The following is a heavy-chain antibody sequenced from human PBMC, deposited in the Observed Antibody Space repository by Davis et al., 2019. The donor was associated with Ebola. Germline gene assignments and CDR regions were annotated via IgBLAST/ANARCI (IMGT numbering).Heavy chain of an antibody. V-gene: IGHV4-61*01. J-gene: IGHJ4*02. CDR2: VFYDGTT. Sequence: PSETLSLTCTVSGASISSDSYYWSWVRQAPGKGLEYIGSVFYDGTTNYKSSLQPRVTISLDTSKKQFSLSIVSATATDTAVYYCAREEENWNDGRYFDSWGQGILVTVSA. D-gene: IGHD1-1*01. CDR3: AREEENWNDGRYFDS. CDR1: GASISSDSYY.